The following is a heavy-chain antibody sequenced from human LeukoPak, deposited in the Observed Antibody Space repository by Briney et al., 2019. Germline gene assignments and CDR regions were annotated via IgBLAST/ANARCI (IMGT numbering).Heavy chain of an antibody. CDR3: AKLDEYSSSLDY. V-gene: IGHV3-23*01. Sequence: PGGSLRLSCAASGFAFSNYGMNWVRQAPGKGLEWVSGITGSGSTTYYADSVKGRFTISRDNSKNTLYLQMNSLRAEDTAVYYCAKLDEYSSSLDYWGQGTLVTVSS. CDR2: ITGSGSTT. CDR1: GFAFSNYG. D-gene: IGHD6-13*01. J-gene: IGHJ4*02.